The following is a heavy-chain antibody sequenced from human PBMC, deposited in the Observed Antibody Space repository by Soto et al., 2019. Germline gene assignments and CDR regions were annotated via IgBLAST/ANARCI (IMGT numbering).Heavy chain of an antibody. CDR1: GGTFSSYA. V-gene: IGHV1-69*13. CDR2: IIPIFGTA. CDR3: ARDRNCEGFCWFDP. D-gene: IGHD2-15*01. Sequence: GASVKVSCKASGGTFSSYAISWVRQAPGQGLEWMGGIIPIFGTANYAQKFQGRVTITADESTSTAYMELSSLRSEDTAVYYCARDRNCEGFCWFDPWGQGTLVTVSS. J-gene: IGHJ5*02.